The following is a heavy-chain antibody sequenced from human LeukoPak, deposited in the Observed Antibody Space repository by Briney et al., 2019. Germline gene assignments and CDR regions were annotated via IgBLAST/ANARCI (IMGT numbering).Heavy chain of an antibody. V-gene: IGHV3-23*01. CDR2: ISGSGGST. D-gene: IGHD3-22*01. J-gene: IGHJ3*02. CDR3: AKWAVIVGLLYAFDI. CDR1: GYTFSSYG. Sequence: GGSLRLSCAASGYTFSSYGMSWVRQAPGKGLEWVSAISGSGGSTYYADSVKGRFTISRDNSKNTLYLQMNSLRAEDTAVYYCAKWAVIVGLLYAFDIWGQGTMVTVSS.